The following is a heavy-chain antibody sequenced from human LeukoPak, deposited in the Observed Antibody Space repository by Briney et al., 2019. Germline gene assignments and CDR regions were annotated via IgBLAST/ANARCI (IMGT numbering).Heavy chain of an antibody. D-gene: IGHD2-15*01. CDR2: ISGSGGST. J-gene: IGHJ4*02. CDR1: GFTFSYYY. Sequence: GGSLRLSCAASGFTFSYYYMSWVRQAPGKGLEWVSAISGSGGSTYYADSVKGRFTISRDNSKNTLYLQMNSLRAEDTAVYYCAKDKDKRNFDYWGQGTLVTVSS. V-gene: IGHV3-23*01. CDR3: AKDKDKRNFDY.